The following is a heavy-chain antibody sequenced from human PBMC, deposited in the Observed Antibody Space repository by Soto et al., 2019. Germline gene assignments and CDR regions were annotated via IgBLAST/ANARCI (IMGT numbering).Heavy chain of an antibody. CDR1: GYIFTAYS. CDR3: AREENCSDGVCYSEYFQR. CDR2: VNPSGGST. V-gene: IGHV1-46*01. D-gene: IGHD2-15*01. J-gene: IGHJ1*01. Sequence: ASVKVSCKASGYIFTAYSMHWVRQAPGQGLEWMGVVNPSGGSTNYAQRFQGRITMTRDTSTSTVYMDLKFLTSEDTAVYYCAREENCSDGVCYSEYFQRWGQGTLVTVSS.